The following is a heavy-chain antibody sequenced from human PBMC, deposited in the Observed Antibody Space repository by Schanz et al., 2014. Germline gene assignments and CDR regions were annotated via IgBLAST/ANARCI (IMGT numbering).Heavy chain of an antibody. V-gene: IGHV1-18*01. J-gene: IGHJ5*02. Sequence: QVQLVQSGAAAKKPGASVGVSCKAPGYTFTNYGVTWVRQAPGQGLEWMGWISANNGNTNYAQKVQGRFTMTTDTAASTAYMELRSLRSNDTAVYYCARDRRRYCSTASCLHDNWFDPWGQGTLVIVSS. D-gene: IGHD2-2*01. CDR2: ISANNGNT. CDR1: GYTFTNYG. CDR3: ARDRRRYCSTASCLHDNWFDP.